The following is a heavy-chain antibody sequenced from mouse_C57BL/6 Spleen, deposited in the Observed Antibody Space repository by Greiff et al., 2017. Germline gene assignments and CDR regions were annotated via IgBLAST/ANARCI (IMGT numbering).Heavy chain of an antibody. CDR2: ISSGGDYI. CDR1: GFTFSSYA. D-gene: IGHD1-1*02. CDR3: TRDYSGYFDY. Sequence: EVKLMESGEGLVKPGGFLKISCAASGFTFSSYAMSWVRQTPEKRLEWVSYISSGGDYIYYADTVKGRFTISRDNARNTLYLQMSSLKSEDTAMYYCTRDYSGYFDYWGQGTTLTVSS. V-gene: IGHV5-9-1*02. J-gene: IGHJ2*01.